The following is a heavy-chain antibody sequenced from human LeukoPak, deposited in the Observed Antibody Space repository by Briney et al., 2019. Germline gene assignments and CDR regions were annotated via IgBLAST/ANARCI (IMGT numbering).Heavy chain of an antibody. CDR2: IYSGGST. J-gene: IGHJ4*02. Sequence: GGSLRLSCAASGFTVSSNYMSWVRQAPGKGLEWVSVIYSGGSTYYADSVKGRFTISRYNSKNALYLQMNSLRAEDTAVYYCARAQRYYYDSSGYYPDYWGQGTLVTVSS. D-gene: IGHD3-22*01. CDR1: GFTVSSNY. CDR3: ARAQRYYYDSSGYYPDY. V-gene: IGHV3-66*02.